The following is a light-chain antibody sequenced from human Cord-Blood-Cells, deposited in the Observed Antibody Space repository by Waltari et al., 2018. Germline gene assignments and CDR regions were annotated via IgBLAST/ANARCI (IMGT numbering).Light chain of an antibody. V-gene: IGKV1-39*01. CDR3: QQSYSTPWT. Sequence: DIPMTQSNTPLPASVGDRVSTTCRASQSISSYLNWYQQKPGKAPKLLIYAASSLQSGVPSRFSGSGSGTDFTLTISSLQPEDFATYYCQQSYSTPWTFGQGTKVEIK. J-gene: IGKJ1*01. CDR1: QSISSY. CDR2: AAS.